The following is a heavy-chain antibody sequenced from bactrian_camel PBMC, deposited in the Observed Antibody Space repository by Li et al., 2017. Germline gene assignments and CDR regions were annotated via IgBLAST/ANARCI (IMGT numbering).Heavy chain of an antibody. J-gene: IGHJ4*01. V-gene: IGHV3S55*01. CDR3: AAERTFGVVVVVKLTPCRGRYNY. CDR1: GLTFDDSD. Sequence: HVQLVESGGGSVQAGGSLRLSCTASGLTFDDSDMAWYRQAPGNECELVSTVSSDGSTYYADSVKGRFTISQDNAKNTVYLQMNSLKPEDTAVYYCAAERTFGVVVVVKLTPCRGRYNYWGQGTQVTVS. CDR2: VSSDGST. D-gene: IGHD2*01.